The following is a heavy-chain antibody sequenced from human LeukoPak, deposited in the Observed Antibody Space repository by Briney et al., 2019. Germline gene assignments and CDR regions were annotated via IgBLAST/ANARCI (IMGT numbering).Heavy chain of an antibody. CDR1: GGSISSYY. V-gene: IGHV4-59*01. Sequence: PSETLSLTCTVSGGSISSYYWSWIRQPPGKGLEWIGYIYYSGSTNYNPSLKSRVTISVDTSKNQFSLKLSSVTAADTAVYYCAREPYSGYYHNYFDYWGQGTLVTVSS. D-gene: IGHD3-22*01. CDR3: AREPYSGYYHNYFDY. J-gene: IGHJ4*02. CDR2: IYYSGST.